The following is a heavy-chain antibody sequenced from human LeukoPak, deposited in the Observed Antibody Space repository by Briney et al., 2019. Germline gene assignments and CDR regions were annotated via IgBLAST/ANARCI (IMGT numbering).Heavy chain of an antibody. J-gene: IGHJ3*02. CDR1: GFTFDDYT. V-gene: IGHV3-43*01. CDR2: ISCDGGST. CDR3: AKIRAPAYDI. Sequence: PGGSLRLSCAASGFTFDDYTMHWVRQAPGKGLEWVSLISCDGGSTYYADSVKGRFTISRDNSKNTLYLQMNSLRAEDTAVYYCAKIRAPAYDIWGQGTMVTVSS. D-gene: IGHD3-3*02.